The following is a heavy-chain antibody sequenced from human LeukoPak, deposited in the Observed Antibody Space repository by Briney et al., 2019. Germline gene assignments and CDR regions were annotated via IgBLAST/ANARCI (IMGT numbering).Heavy chain of an antibody. V-gene: IGHV3-33*06. J-gene: IGHJ4*02. Sequence: PGGSLRLSCAASGFTLSRYGMRWVRQAPGKGREWVPEIWPDGNNKYYADSVKDRFTISRDNSKNTLYLQMNSLRAEDTAVYYCAKHGPVPGVGYFAFDYWGQGTLVAVSS. CDR1: GFTLSRYG. CDR2: IWPDGNNK. D-gene: IGHD1-26*01. CDR3: AKHGPVPGVGYFAFDY.